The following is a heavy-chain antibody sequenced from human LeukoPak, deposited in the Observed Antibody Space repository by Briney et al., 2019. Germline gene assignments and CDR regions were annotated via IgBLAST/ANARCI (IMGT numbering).Heavy chain of an antibody. D-gene: IGHD5-24*01. J-gene: IGHJ4*02. Sequence: SQTLSLTCAISGDILSSNSAAWNWIRQAPSRGLEWLERTYYRSNWYYDYAGSVKNRIAINPDTSKNQFSLQLNSVTPEDTAVYYCARISGATIPVWGQGALVTVSS. CDR1: GDILSSNSAA. CDR2: TYYRSNWYY. CDR3: ARISGATIPV. V-gene: IGHV6-1*01.